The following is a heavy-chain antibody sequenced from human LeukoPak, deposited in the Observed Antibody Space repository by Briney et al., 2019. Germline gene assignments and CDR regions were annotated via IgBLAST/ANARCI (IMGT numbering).Heavy chain of an antibody. CDR2: INHSGST. CDR1: GGSFSGYY. V-gene: IGHV4-34*01. D-gene: IGHD3-3*01. J-gene: IGHJ6*03. Sequence: PSETLSLTCAVYGGSFSGYYWSWIRQPPGKGLEWIGEINHSGSTNYNPSLKSRVTISVDTSKNQFSLKLSSVTAADTAVYYRARNVTIFGVVIFYYYMDVWGKGTTVTVSS. CDR3: ARNVTIFGVVIFYYYMDV.